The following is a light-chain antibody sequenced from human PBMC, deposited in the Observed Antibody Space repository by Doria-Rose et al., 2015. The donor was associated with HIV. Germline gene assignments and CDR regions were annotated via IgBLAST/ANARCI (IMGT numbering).Light chain of an antibody. CDR1: QSLLYTSKNY. CDR3: QQYYDTPS. CDR2: CAS. Sequence: DIQLTQSPESLGMSLGERATLNCKSSQSLLYTSKNYLAWYQQKPGQPPKLLIYCASTRQSGVPARFSGSGSGTDFTLTISSLEAEDVAVYHCQQYYDTPSFGPGTTVDIK. J-gene: IGKJ3*01. V-gene: IGKV4-1*01.